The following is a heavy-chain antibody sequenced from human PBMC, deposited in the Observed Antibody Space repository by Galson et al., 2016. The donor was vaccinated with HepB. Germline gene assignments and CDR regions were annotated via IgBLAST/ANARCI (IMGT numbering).Heavy chain of an antibody. D-gene: IGHD6-19*01. V-gene: IGHV3-7*03. Sequence: SLRLSCAGSGFTFSTYWMTWVRQAPGKGLEWVANIEQDGSEKNYADSLKGRFTISRDNAKNSLYLQMNNLRAEDTAVYYCAKNSGWVNDYWGQGTLVTVSS. CDR2: IEQDGSEK. CDR3: AKNSGWVNDY. CDR1: GFTFSTYW. J-gene: IGHJ4*02.